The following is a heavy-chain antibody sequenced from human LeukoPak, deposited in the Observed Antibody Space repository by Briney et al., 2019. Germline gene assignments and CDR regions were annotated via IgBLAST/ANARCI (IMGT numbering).Heavy chain of an antibody. CDR3: ARGQWRATPHFDY. CDR1: GVSITSDNYY. J-gene: IGHJ4*02. V-gene: IGHV4-31*03. D-gene: IGHD1-26*01. Sequence: SQTLSLTCTVSGVSITSDNYYWSWIRQHPGKGLEWIGYIYYSGSTYYNPSLKSRVTISVDTSKNQFSLKLSSVTAADTAVYYCARGQWRATPHFDYWGQGTLVTVSS. CDR2: IYYSGST.